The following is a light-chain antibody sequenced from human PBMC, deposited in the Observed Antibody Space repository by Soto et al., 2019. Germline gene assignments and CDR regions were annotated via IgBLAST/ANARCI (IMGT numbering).Light chain of an antibody. J-gene: IGKJ4*01. CDR1: QSISSY. CDR2: SAS. V-gene: IGKV1-39*01. Sequence: DIQMTQSPSSLSASVGDRVTITCRASQSISSYLNWYQQKPGKAPKLLIYSASSLQSGVPSSFSGSGSGTDFTLTISSLQPEDFATYYCQQSYSTPQDTFGRGATVDIK. CDR3: QQSYSTPQDT.